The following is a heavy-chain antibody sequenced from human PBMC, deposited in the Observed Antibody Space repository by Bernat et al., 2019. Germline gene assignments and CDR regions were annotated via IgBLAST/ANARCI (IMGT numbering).Heavy chain of an antibody. J-gene: IGHJ4*02. CDR3: ARDDEGIAAAGPDY. Sequence: EVQLVESGGGLVQPGGSLRLSCAASGFTFSSYSMNWVRQASGKGLEWVSYISSGSSTRYYADSVKGRFTISRDNAKNSLYLQMNSLRDEDTAVYYCARDDEGIAAAGPDYWGQGTLVTVSS. CDR2: ISSGSSTR. D-gene: IGHD6-13*01. V-gene: IGHV3-48*02. CDR1: GFTFSSYS.